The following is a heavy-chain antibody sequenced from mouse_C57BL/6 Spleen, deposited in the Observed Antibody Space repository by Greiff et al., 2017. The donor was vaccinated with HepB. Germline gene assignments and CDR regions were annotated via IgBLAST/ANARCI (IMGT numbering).Heavy chain of an antibody. CDR2: IDPNSGGT. V-gene: IGHV1-72*01. CDR1: GYTFTSYW. Sequence: VQLQQSGAELVKPGASVKLSCKASGYTFTSYWMHWVKQRPGRGLEWIGRIDPNSGGTKYNEKFRSKATLTVDKPSSTAYMQLSSLTSGDAALYYCASFYYSGSSRYFDVGGTGTTVTVSS. D-gene: IGHD1-1*01. CDR3: ASFYYSGSSRYFDV. J-gene: IGHJ1*03.